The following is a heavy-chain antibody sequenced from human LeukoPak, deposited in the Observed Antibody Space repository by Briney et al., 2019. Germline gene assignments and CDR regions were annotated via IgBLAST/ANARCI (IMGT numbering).Heavy chain of an antibody. CDR1: GGSISSSSYY. CDR2: IYYSGST. V-gene: IGHV4-39*07. D-gene: IGHD3-10*01. CDR3: ARFGSAMVRGVMDY. Sequence: SETLSLTCTVSGGSISSSSYYWGWLRQPPGKGLEWIGSIYYSGSTYYNPSLKSRVTISVDTSKNQFSLKLSSVTAADTAVYYCARFGSAMVRGVMDYWGQGTLVTVSS. J-gene: IGHJ4*02.